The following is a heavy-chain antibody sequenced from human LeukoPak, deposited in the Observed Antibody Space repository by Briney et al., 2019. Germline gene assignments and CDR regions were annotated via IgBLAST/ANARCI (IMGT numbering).Heavy chain of an antibody. D-gene: IGHD3-22*01. CDR3: ARPPYYYDRSY. V-gene: IGHV5-51*01. CDR1: GYSFSSYW. Sequence: GESLKISCKGSGYSFSSYWIGWVRQMPGKGLECMGFIYPGDSKTRYSPSFQGQVTISADKSINTAYLQWSSPKASDSAMYYCARPPYYYDRSYWGQGTLVTVSS. CDR2: IYPGDSKT. J-gene: IGHJ4*02.